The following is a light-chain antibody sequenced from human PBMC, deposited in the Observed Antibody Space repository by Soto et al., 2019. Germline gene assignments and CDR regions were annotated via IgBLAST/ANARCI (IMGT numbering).Light chain of an antibody. CDR2: DAS. V-gene: IGKV3D-20*01. CDR1: QSVSSSY. J-gene: IGKJ5*01. Sequence: EIVLTQSPVTLSLSPGERATLSCGASQSVSSSYVAWYQHRPGLAPRLLIHDASSRATGIPDRFSGSGSGTDFTLTISRLEPEDFAVYYCQQYGSSPITLGQGTRLEIK. CDR3: QQYGSSPIT.